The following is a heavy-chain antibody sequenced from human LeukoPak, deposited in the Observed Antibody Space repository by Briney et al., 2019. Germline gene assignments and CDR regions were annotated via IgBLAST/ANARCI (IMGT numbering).Heavy chain of an antibody. D-gene: IGHD6-6*01. J-gene: IGHJ4*02. CDR1: EFTFSTYA. CDR3: ARIGYSSSSNDY. CDR2: IKQDGSVK. V-gene: IGHV3-7*01. Sequence: GGSLRLSCAASEFTFSTYAMSWVRQAPGKGLEWVANIKQDGSVKYYVDSVKGRFTISRDNAKNSLYLQMNSLKAEDTAVYYCARIGYSSSSNDYWGQGTLVIVSS.